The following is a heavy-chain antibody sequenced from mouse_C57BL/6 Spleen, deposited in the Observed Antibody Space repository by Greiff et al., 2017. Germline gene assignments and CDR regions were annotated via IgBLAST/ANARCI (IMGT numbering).Heavy chain of an antibody. CDR1: GYAFSSSW. V-gene: IGHV1-82*01. CDR2: IYPGDGDT. Sequence: QVQLKQSGPELVKPGASVKISCKASGYAFSSSWMNWVKQRPGKGLEWIGRIYPGDGDTNYNGKFKGKATLTADKSSSTAYMQLSSLTSEDSAVYFCARGYYGSSSYWYFDVWGTGTTVTVSS. D-gene: IGHD1-1*01. J-gene: IGHJ1*03. CDR3: ARGYYGSSSYWYFDV.